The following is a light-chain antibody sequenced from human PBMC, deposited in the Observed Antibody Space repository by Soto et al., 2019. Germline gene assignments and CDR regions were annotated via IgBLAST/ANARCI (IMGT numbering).Light chain of an antibody. J-gene: IGKJ2*03. CDR2: LGS. Sequence: EIVMTQSPLSLSVTPGEPASISCSSSQSLLHSNGYSYLDWYLQKPGQSPQLLIYLGSNRASGVPDRFSGSGSGTDFTLRISRVEAEDVGVYYCMQVLQSLYSFGQGTKVDIK. CDR1: QSLLHSNGYSY. V-gene: IGKV2-28*01. CDR3: MQVLQSLYS.